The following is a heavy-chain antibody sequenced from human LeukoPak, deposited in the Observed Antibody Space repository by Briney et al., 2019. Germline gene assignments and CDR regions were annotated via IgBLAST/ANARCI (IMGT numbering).Heavy chain of an antibody. CDR1: GFTFSSYW. CDR2: ISSSSSTI. Sequence: PGGSLRLSCAASGFTFSSYWMSWVRQAPGKGLEWVSYISSSSSTIYYADSVKGRFTISRDNAKNSVYLQMNSLRAEDTAVYYCAKDGFIAVAGTRYFDYWGQGTLVTVSS. V-gene: IGHV3-48*04. D-gene: IGHD6-19*01. J-gene: IGHJ4*02. CDR3: AKDGFIAVAGTRYFDY.